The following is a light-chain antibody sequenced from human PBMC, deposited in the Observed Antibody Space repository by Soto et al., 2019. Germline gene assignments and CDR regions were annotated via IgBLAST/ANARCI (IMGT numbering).Light chain of an antibody. Sequence: LQVTQSPSTLSGSVRGRITINFPASQTISSGLAWYQQKPGKAPKLLIYKASTLKSGVPSRFSGSGSGTEFTLTINSLQPEDIATYYCQKYDRDTCTFGPGTKVDIK. CDR1: QTISSG. CDR3: QKYDRDTCT. CDR2: KAS. V-gene: IGKV1-5*03. J-gene: IGKJ3*01.